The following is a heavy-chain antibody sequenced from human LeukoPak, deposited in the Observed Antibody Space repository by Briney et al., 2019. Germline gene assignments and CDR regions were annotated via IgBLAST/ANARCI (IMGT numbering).Heavy chain of an antibody. D-gene: IGHD3-10*01. V-gene: IGHV1-2*02. CDR3: ARVTGSGSYSYYYYMDV. Sequence: ASVKVSCKASGYTFTGYYMHWVRQAPGQGLEWMGWINPNSGGTNYAQKFQGRVTMTRDTSISTAYMELSRLRSDDTAVYYCARVTGSGSYSYYYYMDVWGKGTTVTISS. J-gene: IGHJ6*03. CDR1: GYTFTGYY. CDR2: INPNSGGT.